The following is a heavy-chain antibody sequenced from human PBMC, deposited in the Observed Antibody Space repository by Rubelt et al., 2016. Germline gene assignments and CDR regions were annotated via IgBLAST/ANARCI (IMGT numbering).Heavy chain of an antibody. CDR3: ARDFSIYYYGMDV. V-gene: IGHV3-30*04. D-gene: IGHD2-2*01. Sequence: QVQLVESGGGVVQPGRSLRLSCAASGFTFSSYAMHWVRQAPGKGREWVAGISYDGSNRYYADSVKGRFTMSRDNSKKTVFLQMTSLRAEDTSVYYCARDFSIYYYGMDVWGQGTTVTVS. J-gene: IGHJ6*02. CDR1: GFTFSSYA. CDR2: ISYDGSNR.